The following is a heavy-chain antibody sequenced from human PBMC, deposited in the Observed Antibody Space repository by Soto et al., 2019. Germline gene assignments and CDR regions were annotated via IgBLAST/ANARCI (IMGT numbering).Heavy chain of an antibody. V-gene: IGHV1-69*06. CDR2: IIPIFGTA. D-gene: IGHD6-6*01. CDR1: GGTFSSYA. Sequence: ASVKVSCKASGGTFSSYAISWVRQAPGQGLEWMGGIIPIFGTANYAQKFQGRVTITADKSTSTAYMELSSLRSEDTAVYYCARDSGGEAALGAFDIWGQGTMVTVSS. CDR3: ARDSGGEAALGAFDI. J-gene: IGHJ3*02.